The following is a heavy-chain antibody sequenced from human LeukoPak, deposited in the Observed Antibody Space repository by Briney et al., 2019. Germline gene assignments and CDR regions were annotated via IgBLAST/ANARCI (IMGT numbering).Heavy chain of an antibody. Sequence: ASVKVSCKVSGRTLTELSMHWVRQAPGKGLEWMGGFDPEDGETIYAQKFQGRVTMTEDTSTDTAYMELSSLRSEDTAVYYYATGPFGYDSSGYYHYYMDVWGKGTTVTVSS. V-gene: IGHV1-24*01. CDR3: ATGPFGYDSSGYYHYYMDV. D-gene: IGHD3-22*01. CDR1: GRTLTELS. CDR2: FDPEDGET. J-gene: IGHJ6*03.